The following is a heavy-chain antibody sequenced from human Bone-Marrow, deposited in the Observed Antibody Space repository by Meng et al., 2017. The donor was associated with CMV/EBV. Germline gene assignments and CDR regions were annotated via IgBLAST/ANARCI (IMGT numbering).Heavy chain of an antibody. D-gene: IGHD2-8*01. CDR1: GFTFSSYA. CDR2: ISYDGSNK. V-gene: IGHV3-30*04. Sequence: GGSLRLSCAASGFTFSSYAMHWVRQAPGKGLEWVAVISYDGSNKYYADSVKGRFTISRDNSKNTLYLQMNSLRAEDTAVYYCARDHPYCTNGVCYTGGFDYWGQGILVTVSS. J-gene: IGHJ4*02. CDR3: ARDHPYCTNGVCYTGGFDY.